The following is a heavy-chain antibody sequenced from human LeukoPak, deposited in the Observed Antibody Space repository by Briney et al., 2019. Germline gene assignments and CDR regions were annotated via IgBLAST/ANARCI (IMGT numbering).Heavy chain of an antibody. D-gene: IGHD3-10*01. V-gene: IGHV3-30*03. J-gene: IGHJ4*02. CDR1: GFTITNYG. CDR2: ITYDGYYK. Sequence: SGGSLRLSCAASGFTITNYGMHWVRQAPGKGLEWVAIITYDGYYKYYSDSVKGRFTISSDTSKNTLYLQMNSLRAEDTAVYYCARDLSPVVRASPMGYWGQGTPVTVSS. CDR3: ARDLSPVVRASPMGY.